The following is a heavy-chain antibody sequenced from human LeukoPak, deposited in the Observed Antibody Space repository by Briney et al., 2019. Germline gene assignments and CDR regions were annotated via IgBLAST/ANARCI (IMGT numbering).Heavy chain of an antibody. V-gene: IGHV1-2*02. CDR3: ARDEGNTMVRGVILYYFDY. J-gene: IGHJ4*02. Sequence: GASVKVSCKASGYTFTGYYMHWVRQAPGQGLEWTGWINPNSGGTNYAQKFQGRVTMTRDTSISTAYMELSRLRSDDTAVYYCARDEGNTMVRGVILYYFDYWGQGTLVTVSS. CDR2: INPNSGGT. D-gene: IGHD3-10*01. CDR1: GYTFTGYY.